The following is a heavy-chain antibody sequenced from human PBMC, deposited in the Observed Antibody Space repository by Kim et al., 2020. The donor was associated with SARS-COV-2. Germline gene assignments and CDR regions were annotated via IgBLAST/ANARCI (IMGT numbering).Heavy chain of an antibody. Sequence: YYNPSLKSRVTISVDTSKNQFSLKLSSVTAADTAVYYCARPSDITNWFDPWGQGTLVTVSS. CDR3: ARPSDITNWFDP. D-gene: IGHD1-20*01. J-gene: IGHJ5*02. V-gene: IGHV4-39*01.